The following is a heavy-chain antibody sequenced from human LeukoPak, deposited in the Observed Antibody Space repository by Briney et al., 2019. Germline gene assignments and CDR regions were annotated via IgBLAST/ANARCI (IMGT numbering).Heavy chain of an antibody. J-gene: IGHJ6*03. Sequence: GGSVRLSCAASGFTFSSYCMSWVRQAPGKGLEWVAHIKQDGSEKYYVDSVKGRFTISRDNAKNSLYLQMNSLRAEDTAVYYCARATEKYYYYYMDVWGKGTTVTVSS. CDR3: ARATEKYYYYYMDV. CDR1: GFTFSSYC. V-gene: IGHV3-7*01. CDR2: IKQDGSEK.